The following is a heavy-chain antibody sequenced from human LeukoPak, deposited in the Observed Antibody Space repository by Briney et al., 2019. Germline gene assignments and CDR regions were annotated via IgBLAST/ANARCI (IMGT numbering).Heavy chain of an antibody. J-gene: IGHJ6*03. CDR3: SRGDYYYYMDV. Sequence: PSETLSLTCAVYGGSFSGYYWSWIRQPPGKGLEWIGEINHSGSTNYNPSLKSRVTISVDTSKNQFSLKLSSVTAADTAVYYCSRGDYYYYMDVWGQGTTVTVSS. V-gene: IGHV4-34*03. D-gene: IGHD4-17*01. CDR1: GGSFSGYY. CDR2: INHSGST.